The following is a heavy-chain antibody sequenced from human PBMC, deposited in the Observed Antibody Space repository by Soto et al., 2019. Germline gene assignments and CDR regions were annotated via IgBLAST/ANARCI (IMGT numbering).Heavy chain of an antibody. CDR3: ARQGAAAGTFWFDP. CDR1: GGSISSSSYY. J-gene: IGHJ5*02. V-gene: IGHV4-39*01. D-gene: IGHD6-13*01. CDR2: VSYSGST. Sequence: SETLSLTCTVSGGSISSSSYYWGWIRQPPGKGLEWIGSVSYSGSTYYNPSLKSRVTISVDPSKNQFSLKLSSVTAADTAVYYCARQGAAAGTFWFDPWGQGTLVTVSS.